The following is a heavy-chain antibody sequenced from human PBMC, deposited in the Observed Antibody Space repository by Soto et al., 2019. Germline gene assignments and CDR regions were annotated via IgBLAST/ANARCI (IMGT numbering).Heavy chain of an antibody. V-gene: IGHV4-31*03. CDR1: GGSISSGGYY. D-gene: IGHD3-16*02. CDR2: IYYSGST. Sequence: SETLSLTCTVSGGSISSGGYYWSWIRQHPGKGLEWIGYIYYSGSTYYNPSLKSRVTISVDTSKNQFSLKLSSVTAADTAVYYCARDGDSGYPDYWGQGTLVTVSS. J-gene: IGHJ4*02. CDR3: ARDGDSGYPDY.